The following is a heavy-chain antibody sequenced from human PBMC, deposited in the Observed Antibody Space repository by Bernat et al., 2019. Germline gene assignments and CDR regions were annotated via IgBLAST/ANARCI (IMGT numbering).Heavy chain of an antibody. V-gene: IGHV3-30*18. CDR3: AKSSSSCPFDY. CDR2: ISYDGSNK. J-gene: IGHJ4*02. Sequence: QVQLVESGGGVVQPGRSLRLSCAASGFTFSSYGMHWVRQAPGKGLEWVAVISYDGSNKYYADYVKGRFTISRDNSKNTLYLQMNSLRAEDTAVYYCAKSSSSCPFDYWGQGTLVTVSS. CDR1: GFTFSSYG. D-gene: IGHD6-6*01.